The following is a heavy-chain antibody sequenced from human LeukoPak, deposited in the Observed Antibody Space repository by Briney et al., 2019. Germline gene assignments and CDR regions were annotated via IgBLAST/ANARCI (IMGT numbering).Heavy chain of an antibody. D-gene: IGHD6-13*01. CDR3: ARDRGSSWTLDY. J-gene: IGHJ4*02. CDR1: GFTFSSYA. V-gene: IGHV3-30*04. CDR2: ISYDGSNK. Sequence: GGSLRLSCAASGFTFSSYAMRGVRQAPGKGLEWVAVISYDGSNKYYADSVKGRFTISRDNSKNTLYLQMNSLRAEDTAVYYCARDRGSSWTLDYWGQGTLVTVSS.